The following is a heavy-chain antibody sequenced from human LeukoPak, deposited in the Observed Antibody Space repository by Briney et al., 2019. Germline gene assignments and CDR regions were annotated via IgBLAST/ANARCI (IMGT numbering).Heavy chain of an antibody. CDR2: INPNSGGT. J-gene: IGHJ4*02. CDR3: ARSGYSSSSDFDY. CDR1: GYTFTGYY. V-gene: IGHV1-2*02. Sequence: GASVKVSCKASGYTFTGYYMHWVRQAPGQGLEWMGWINPNSGGTNYAQKFQGRVTMTRDTSISTAYMELSRLRSDDTAVYYCARSGYSSSSDFDYWGQGTLVTVSS. D-gene: IGHD6-13*01.